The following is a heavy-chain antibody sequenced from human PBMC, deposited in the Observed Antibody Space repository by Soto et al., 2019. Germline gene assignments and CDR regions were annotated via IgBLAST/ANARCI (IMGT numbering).Heavy chain of an antibody. V-gene: IGHV3-21*01. CDR1: GFTFSSYI. J-gene: IGHJ6*02. D-gene: IGHD5-12*01. CDR2: ISSSSSYI. Sequence: GGSLRLSCAASGFTFSSYIMNWVRQAPGKGLEWVSSISSSSSYIYYADSVKGRFTISRDNAKNSLYLQMNSLRAEDTAVYYCARDLDVDIVATVLNGMDVWGQGTTVTVSS. CDR3: ARDLDVDIVATVLNGMDV.